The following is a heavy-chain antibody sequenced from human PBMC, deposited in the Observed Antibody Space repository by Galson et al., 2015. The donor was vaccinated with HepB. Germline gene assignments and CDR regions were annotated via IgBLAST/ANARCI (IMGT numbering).Heavy chain of an antibody. CDR3: ARVGAADFDY. V-gene: IGHV4-38-2*01. CDR1: GYSISSGYY. Sequence: ETLSLTCAVSGYSISSGYYWGWIRQPPGKGLEWIGSIYHSGSTYYNPSLKSRVTISVDTSKNQFSLKLSSVTAADTAVYYCARVGAADFDYWGQGTLVTVSS. J-gene: IGHJ4*02. D-gene: IGHD1-26*01. CDR2: IYHSGST.